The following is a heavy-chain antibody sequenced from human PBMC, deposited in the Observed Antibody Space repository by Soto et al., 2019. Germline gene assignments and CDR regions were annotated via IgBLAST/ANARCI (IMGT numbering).Heavy chain of an antibody. J-gene: IGHJ3*02. CDR2: IYPGNSDT. CDR3: ATFIGDAFDI. Sequence: GESLKISCKDSGDSFSSNWIGWVRQMPGKGLEWMGMIYPGNSDTRYSPSFQGQVTTSADRSVTTAYLQWGSLKASDTAMYYCATFIGDAFDIWGQGTMVTVSS. V-gene: IGHV5-51*01. CDR1: GDSFSSNW.